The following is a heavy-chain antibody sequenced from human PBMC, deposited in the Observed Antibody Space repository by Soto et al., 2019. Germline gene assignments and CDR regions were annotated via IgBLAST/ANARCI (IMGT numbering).Heavy chain of an antibody. J-gene: IGHJ6*02. CDR2: IIPIFGTA. CDR3: ARDGVRCSGGSCYPVFDYYYGMDV. V-gene: IGHV1-69*01. Sequence: QVQLVQSGAEVKKPGSSVKVSCKASGGTFSSYAISWVRQAPGQGLEWMGGIIPIFGTANYAQKFQGRVTITADESTSTAYMELSSLSSEDTSVYYCARDGVRCSGGSCYPVFDYYYGMDVWGQGTTVTVSS. CDR1: GGTFSSYA. D-gene: IGHD2-15*01.